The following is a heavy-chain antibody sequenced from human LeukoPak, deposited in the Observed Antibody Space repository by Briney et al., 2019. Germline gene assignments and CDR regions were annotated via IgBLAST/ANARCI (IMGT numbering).Heavy chain of an antibody. Sequence: SETLSLTCTVSGGSISSYYWSWIRQPPGKGLEWIGYVFHSGSTNYNPSLKSRVTISVDTSKNQFSLKLTSVTAAGTAVYYCARDSSGYYRIDYWGQGTLVTVSS. CDR2: VFHSGST. V-gene: IGHV4-59*08. J-gene: IGHJ4*02. CDR1: GGSISSYY. CDR3: ARDSSGYYRIDY. D-gene: IGHD3-22*01.